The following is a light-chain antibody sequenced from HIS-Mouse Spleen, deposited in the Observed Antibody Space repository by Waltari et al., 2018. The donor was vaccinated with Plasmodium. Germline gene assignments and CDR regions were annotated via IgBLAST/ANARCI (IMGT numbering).Light chain of an antibody. CDR1: KRVSSN. CDR3: QQYNNWPAWT. Sequence: EIVMPQSPATLSVPPGEAAILSCTAIKRVSSNLSWYQQKPGQAPRHLIYGASTRATGIPARFSGSGSGTEFTLTISSLQSEDFAVYYCQQYNNWPAWTFGQGTKVEIK. V-gene: IGKV3-15*01. CDR2: GAS. J-gene: IGKJ1*01.